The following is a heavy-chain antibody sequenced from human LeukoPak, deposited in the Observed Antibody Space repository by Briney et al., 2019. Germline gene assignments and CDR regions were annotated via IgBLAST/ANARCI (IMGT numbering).Heavy chain of an antibody. CDR2: ISNSGGST. CDR1: GFTFSSYV. V-gene: IGHV3-23*01. Sequence: GGSLRLSCAASGFTFSSYVMSWVRQAPGKGLEWVSSISNSGGSTYYADSVKGRFTISRDNAKNSLYLQMNSLRAEDTAVYYCARFSVVVPAAFYGGYYYGMDVWGQGTTVTVSS. D-gene: IGHD2-2*01. CDR3: ARFSVVVPAAFYGGYYYGMDV. J-gene: IGHJ6*02.